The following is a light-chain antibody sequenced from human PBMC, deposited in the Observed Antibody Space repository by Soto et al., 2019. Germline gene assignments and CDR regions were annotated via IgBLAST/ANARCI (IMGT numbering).Light chain of an antibody. V-gene: IGKV3-20*01. CDR3: QQYGSSLFT. J-gene: IGKJ3*01. CDR1: QSVSSSY. Sequence: EIGLTQSPGTLSLSPGERATLSCRASQSVSSSYLAWYQQKPGQAPRLLIYGASSRATGIPDRFSSSGSGTDFTLTISRLEAEDFAVYYCQQYGSSLFTFGPGTKVAIK. CDR2: GAS.